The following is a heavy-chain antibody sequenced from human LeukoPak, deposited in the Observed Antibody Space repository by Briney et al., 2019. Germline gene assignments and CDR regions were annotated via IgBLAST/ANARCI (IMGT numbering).Heavy chain of an antibody. CDR3: ARGRHYLNWFDP. CDR1: GGSISSSSYY. CDR2: IYYSGST. J-gene: IGHJ5*02. Sequence: PSETLSLTCTVSGGSISSSSYYWGWIRQPPGKGLEWIGSIYYSGSTYYNPSLKSRVTISVDTSKNQFSLKLSSVTAADTAVYYCARGRHYLNWFDPWGQGTLVTVSS. V-gene: IGHV4-39*07. D-gene: IGHD1-26*01.